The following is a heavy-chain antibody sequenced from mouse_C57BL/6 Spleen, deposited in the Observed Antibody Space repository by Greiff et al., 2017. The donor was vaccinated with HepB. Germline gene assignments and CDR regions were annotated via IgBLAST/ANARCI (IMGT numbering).Heavy chain of an antibody. Sequence: EVQVVESGGGLVKPGGSLKLSCAASGFTFSDYGMHWVRQAPEKGLEWVAYISSGSSTIYYADTVKGRFTISRDNAKNTLFLQMTSLRSADTAMYYCAMNGITTDFDYWGQGTTLTVSS. CDR1: GFTFSDYG. CDR3: AMNGITTDFDY. CDR2: ISSGSSTI. J-gene: IGHJ2*01. V-gene: IGHV5-17*01. D-gene: IGHD2-4*01.